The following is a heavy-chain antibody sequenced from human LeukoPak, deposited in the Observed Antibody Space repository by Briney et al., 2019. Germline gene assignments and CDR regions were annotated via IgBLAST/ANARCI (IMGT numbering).Heavy chain of an antibody. Sequence: PSETLSLTCTVSGGSISSGGYYWSWIRQHPGKGLEWIGYIYYSGSTLYNPSLKSRVTISADTSKNQFSLKLRSVTAADTAVYYCARGEGDYYYDYGMGVWGQGTTVTVSS. V-gene: IGHV4-31*03. CDR1: GGSISSGGYY. CDR2: IYYSGST. J-gene: IGHJ6*02. CDR3: ARGEGDYYYDYGMGV.